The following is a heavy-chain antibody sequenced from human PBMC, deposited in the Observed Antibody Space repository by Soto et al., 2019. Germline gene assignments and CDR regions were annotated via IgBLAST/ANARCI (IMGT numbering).Heavy chain of an antibody. CDR3: ARASGIAVAGTTVDY. J-gene: IGHJ4*02. Sequence: QVQLVQSGAEVKKPEASVKVSCKASGYTFASYAMHWVRQAPGLRLEWMGWINAGNGNTKYSQKFQGRVTITRDTSASTAYMELSTLRSEDTAVYYCARASGIAVAGTTVDYWGQGTLVTVSS. D-gene: IGHD6-19*01. CDR2: INAGNGNT. V-gene: IGHV1-3*01. CDR1: GYTFASYA.